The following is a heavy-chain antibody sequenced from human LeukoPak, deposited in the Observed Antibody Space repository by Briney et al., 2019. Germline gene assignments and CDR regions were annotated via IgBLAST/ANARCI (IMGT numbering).Heavy chain of an antibody. Sequence: TGGSLRLSCVASGFTFSNYDMNWVRQAPGKGLEWVSYISSSGSTIYYADSVKGRFTISRDNAKNSLYLQMNSLRAEDTAVYYCARVAYCGGDCYGDFDYWGQGTLVTVSS. D-gene: IGHD2-21*02. CDR1: GFTFSNYD. V-gene: IGHV3-48*04. CDR3: ARVAYCGGDCYGDFDY. CDR2: ISSSGSTI. J-gene: IGHJ4*02.